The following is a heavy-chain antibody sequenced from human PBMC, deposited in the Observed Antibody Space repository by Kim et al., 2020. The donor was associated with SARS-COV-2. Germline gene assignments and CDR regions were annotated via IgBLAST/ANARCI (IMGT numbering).Heavy chain of an antibody. CDR1: GYTFSRFG. Sequence: ASVKVSCKASGYTFSRFGISLVRQAPGQGLEWMGWISASNGNTNYAEKFQGRVTMTTDTSASTAYMELRSLRSADTAAYYCARDYYDSSGYYYYYYGLDVWGQGTTVTVSS. V-gene: IGHV1-18*01. CDR2: ISASNGNT. J-gene: IGHJ6*02. CDR3: ARDYYDSSGYYYYYYGLDV. D-gene: IGHD3-22*01.